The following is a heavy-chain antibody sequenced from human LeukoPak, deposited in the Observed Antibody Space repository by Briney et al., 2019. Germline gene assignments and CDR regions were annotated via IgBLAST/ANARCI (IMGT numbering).Heavy chain of an antibody. CDR1: GFTFSSYG. Sequence: GGSLRLSCAASGFTFSSYGMHWVRQAPGKGLEWVAVISYDGSNKYYADSVKGRFTISRDNSKNTLYLQMNSLRAEDTAVYYCARDAAVQQLGYYYYYMDVWGKGTTVTVSS. CDR2: ISYDGSNK. V-gene: IGHV3-30*03. CDR3: ARDAAVQQLGYYYYYMDV. J-gene: IGHJ6*03. D-gene: IGHD6-13*01.